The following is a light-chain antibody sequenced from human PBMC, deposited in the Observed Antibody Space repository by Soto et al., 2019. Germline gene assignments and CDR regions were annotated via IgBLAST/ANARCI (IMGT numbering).Light chain of an antibody. CDR2: GAS. Sequence: EIVLTQSPGTLSVSPGDRVTLSCRASQSISINLAWYQHKPGQAPRLLIYGASNKATGIPDRFSGSGSGTDFTLTISRLDPEDFAVYYCQQYGRSSLTFGGGTKVDIK. CDR1: QSISIN. CDR3: QQYGRSSLT. V-gene: IGKV3-20*01. J-gene: IGKJ4*01.